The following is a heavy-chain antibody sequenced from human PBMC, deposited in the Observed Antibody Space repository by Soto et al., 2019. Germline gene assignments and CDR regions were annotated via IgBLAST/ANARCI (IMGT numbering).Heavy chain of an antibody. V-gene: IGHV4-59*08. J-gene: IGHJ4*02. CDR2: IYYSGST. Sequence: PSETLSLTCTVSGGSISSYYWSWIRQPPGKGLEWIGYIYYSGSTYYNPSLKSRVTTSVDKSKNQFSLKLSSVTAADTAVYYCARRDYYDSSGYSDYWGQGTLVTVSS. CDR1: GGSISSYY. CDR3: ARRDYYDSSGYSDY. D-gene: IGHD3-22*01.